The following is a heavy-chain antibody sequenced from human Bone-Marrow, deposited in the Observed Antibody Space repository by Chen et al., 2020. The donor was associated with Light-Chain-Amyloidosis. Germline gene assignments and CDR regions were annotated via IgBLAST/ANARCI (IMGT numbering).Heavy chain of an antibody. D-gene: IGHD5-18*01. CDR2: ISSISSYI. J-gene: IGHJ3*02. V-gene: IGHV3-21*01. Sequence: EVQLVESGGGLVKPGGSLRLSCAASGFTFSSYSMNWVRQAPGKGLEWVSSISSISSYIYYADSVKGRCTISRDNAKNSLYLQMNSLRAEDTAVYYCARELPTAMANAFDIWGQGTMVTVSS. CDR1: GFTFSSYS. CDR3: ARELPTAMANAFDI.